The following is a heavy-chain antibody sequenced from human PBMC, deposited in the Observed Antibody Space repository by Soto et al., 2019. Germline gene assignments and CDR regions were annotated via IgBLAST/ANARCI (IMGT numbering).Heavy chain of an antibody. CDR3: ATASTTVTPLDY. CDR2: IYHSGST. CDR1: GGSISSGGYS. D-gene: IGHD4-17*01. J-gene: IGHJ4*02. V-gene: IGHV4-30-2*01. Sequence: QLQLQESGSGLVKPSQTLSLTCAVSGGSISSGGYSWSWIRQPPGKGLEWIGYIYHSGSTYYNPTLESRVXSXVXXPKNQFSLKLSSVTAAATAVYSGATASTTVTPLDYWGQGTLVPVSS.